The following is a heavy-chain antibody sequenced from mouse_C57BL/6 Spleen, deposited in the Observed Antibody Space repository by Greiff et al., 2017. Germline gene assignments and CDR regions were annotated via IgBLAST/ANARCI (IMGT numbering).Heavy chain of an antibody. CDR2: IDPETGGT. CDR1: GYTFTDYE. J-gene: IGHJ3*01. Sequence: VQLQQSGAELVRPGASVTLSCKASGYTFTDYEMHWVKQTPVHGLEWIGAIDPETGGTAYNQKFKGKAILTADKYSSTAYMELRSLTSEDSAVYYCTRFAWFAYWGQGTLVTVSA. V-gene: IGHV1-15*01. CDR3: TRFAWFAY.